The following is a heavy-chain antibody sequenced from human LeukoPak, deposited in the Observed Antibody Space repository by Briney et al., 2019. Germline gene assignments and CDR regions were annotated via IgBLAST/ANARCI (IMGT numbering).Heavy chain of an antibody. CDR2: MNPNSGNT. D-gene: IGHD4-17*01. V-gene: IGHV1-8*01. CDR1: GYTLTSYD. J-gene: IGHJ6*02. CDR3: ARVADDDYGDYYYYGMDV. Sequence: ASVKVSCKASGYTLTSYDINWVRQATGQGLEWMGWMNPNSGNTGYAQKFQGRVTMTRNTSISTAYMELSSLRSEDTAVYYCARVADDDYGDYYYYGMDVWGQGTTVTASS.